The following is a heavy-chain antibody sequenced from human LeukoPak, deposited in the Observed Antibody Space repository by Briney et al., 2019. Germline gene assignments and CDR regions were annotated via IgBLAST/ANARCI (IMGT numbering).Heavy chain of an antibody. V-gene: IGHV3-23*01. Sequence: DPGGSLRLSCAASGFTFSSYAMSWVRQAPGKGLEWVSGFSGSGGGTYYADSVKGRFTISRDNSKNTLYLQMNSLRAEDTAVYYCAKDQSVAGYFDYWGQGTLVTVSS. CDR3: AKDQSVAGYFDY. D-gene: IGHD6-19*01. CDR2: FSGSGGGT. J-gene: IGHJ4*02. CDR1: GFTFSSYA.